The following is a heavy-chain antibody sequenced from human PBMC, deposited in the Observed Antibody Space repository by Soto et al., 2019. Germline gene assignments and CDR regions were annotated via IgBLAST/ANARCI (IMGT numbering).Heavy chain of an antibody. J-gene: IGHJ6*02. CDR2: IYYSGST. Sequence: QLQLQESGPGLVKPSETLSLTCTVSGGSISSSSYYWGWIRQPPGKGLEWIGSIYYSGSTYYNPSLKSRVTISVDTSKNQFSLKLSSVTAADTAVYYCASPSGPPRGWLGTYGMDVWGQGTTVTVSS. D-gene: IGHD6-19*01. V-gene: IGHV4-39*01. CDR3: ASPSGPPRGWLGTYGMDV. CDR1: GGSISSSSYY.